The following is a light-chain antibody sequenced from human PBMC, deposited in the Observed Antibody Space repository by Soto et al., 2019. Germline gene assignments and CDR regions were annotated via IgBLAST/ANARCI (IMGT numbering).Light chain of an antibody. CDR3: QQYNTYSRT. CDR2: DAS. V-gene: IGKV1-5*01. Sequence: DIQMTQSPSTLSASVGDRVTITCRASQSVNSWLAWYQQKPGKAPKLLIYDASSLEGGVPSRFSGSGSGTDFTLTVSSLQPDDFATYYCQQYNTYSRTFGQGTQVEI. J-gene: IGKJ1*01. CDR1: QSVNSW.